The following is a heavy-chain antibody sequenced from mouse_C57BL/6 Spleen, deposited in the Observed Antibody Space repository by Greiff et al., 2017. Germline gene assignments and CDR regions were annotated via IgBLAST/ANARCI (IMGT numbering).Heavy chain of an antibody. Sequence: QVQLQQPGAELVQPGASVKLSCKASGYTFTSYWMHWVKQRPGQGLEWIGMIHPNSGSTNYNEKFKSKATLTVDKSSSTAYMQLSSLTAEDSAVYYCARVDGPLTAYYWGQGTTLTVSS. CDR1: GYTFTSYW. CDR3: ARVDGPLTAYY. D-gene: IGHD4-1*01. J-gene: IGHJ2*01. CDR2: IHPNSGST. V-gene: IGHV1-64*01.